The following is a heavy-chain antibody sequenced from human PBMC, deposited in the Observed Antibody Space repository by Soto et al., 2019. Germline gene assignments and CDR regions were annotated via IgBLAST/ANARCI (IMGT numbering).Heavy chain of an antibody. D-gene: IGHD6-6*01. CDR3: AREREPRLSDH. CDR2: IKGDGSEK. CDR1: GFTFKRFW. V-gene: IGHV3-7*03. J-gene: IGHJ4*02. Sequence: VQLVESGGGLVQPGGSLRLSCATSGFTFKRFWMNWVRQAQGKGLEWVATIKGDGSEKQYADAVKGRFTVSRDNAKNLVYLQMDSLRAEDTALYYCAREREPRLSDHWGQGTLVTVSS.